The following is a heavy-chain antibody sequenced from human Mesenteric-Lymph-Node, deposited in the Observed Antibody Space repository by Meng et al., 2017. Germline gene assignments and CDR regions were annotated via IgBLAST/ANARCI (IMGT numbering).Heavy chain of an antibody. CDR3: ARASEVQLERRFREAPGSFDY. CDR2: IIPILGIA. Sequence: SVKVSCKASGGTFSSYTISWVRQAPGQGLEWMGRIIPILGIANYAQKFQGRVTITADKSTSKAYMELSSLRSEDTAVYYCARASEVQLERRFREAPGSFDYWGQGTLVTVSS. J-gene: IGHJ4*02. CDR1: GGTFSSYT. V-gene: IGHV1-69*02. D-gene: IGHD1-1*01.